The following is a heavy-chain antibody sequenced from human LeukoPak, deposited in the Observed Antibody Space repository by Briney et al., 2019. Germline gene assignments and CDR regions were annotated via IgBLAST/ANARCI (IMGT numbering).Heavy chain of an antibody. V-gene: IGHV3-23*01. Sequence: GGSLRLSCAASGFTFSSYAMSWVRQAPGKGLEWVSSISGSGGSPYYADSVKGRFTISRDNSKNTLHLQMNSLRAEDTAEYYCAKSRARREGSSGSIDYWGQGTLVTVSS. CDR1: GFTFSSYA. D-gene: IGHD3-22*01. J-gene: IGHJ4*02. CDR2: ISGSGGSP. CDR3: AKSRARREGSSGSIDY.